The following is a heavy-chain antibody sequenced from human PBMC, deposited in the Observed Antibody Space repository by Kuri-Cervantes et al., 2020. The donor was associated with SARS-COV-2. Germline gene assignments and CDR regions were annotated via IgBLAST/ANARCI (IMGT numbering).Heavy chain of an antibody. CDR2: ISSNGGST. CDR1: GFTFGDYA. Sequence: GGSLRLSCTASGFTFGDYAMHWVRQAPGKGLEYVSAISSNGGSTYYADSVKGRFTISRDNSKNTLYLQMGSLRAEDMAVYYCARNTRVSGSYYPLDYWGQGTLVTVSS. CDR3: ARNTRVSGSYYPLDY. J-gene: IGHJ4*02. D-gene: IGHD1-26*01. V-gene: IGHV3-64*02.